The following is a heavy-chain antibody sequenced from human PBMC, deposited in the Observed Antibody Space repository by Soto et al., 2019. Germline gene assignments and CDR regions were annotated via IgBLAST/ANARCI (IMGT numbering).Heavy chain of an antibody. CDR2: IKSKTDGGTT. CDR1: GFTFSNAW. CDR3: TTDSPVTHFDY. Sequence: PGGSLRLSCAASGFTFSNAWMSWVRQAPGKGLEWVGRIKSKTDGGTTDYAAPVKGRFTISRDDSKNTLYLQMNSLKTGDTAVYYCTTDSPVTHFDYWGQGTLVTVSS. D-gene: IGHD4-4*01. V-gene: IGHV3-15*01. J-gene: IGHJ4*02.